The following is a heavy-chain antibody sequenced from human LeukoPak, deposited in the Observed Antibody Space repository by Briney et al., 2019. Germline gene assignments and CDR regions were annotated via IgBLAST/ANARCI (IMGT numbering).Heavy chain of an antibody. CDR3: AREGYCSSTSCYEVGWFDP. V-gene: IGHV3-48*03. Sequence: GGSLRLSCAASGFTFSSYEMNWVRQAPGKGLEWVSYISSSGSTIYYADSVKGRFTISRDNAKNSLYLQTNSLRAEDTAVYYCAREGYCSSTSCYEVGWFDPWGQGTLVTVSS. D-gene: IGHD2-2*01. CDR1: GFTFSSYE. J-gene: IGHJ5*02. CDR2: ISSSGSTI.